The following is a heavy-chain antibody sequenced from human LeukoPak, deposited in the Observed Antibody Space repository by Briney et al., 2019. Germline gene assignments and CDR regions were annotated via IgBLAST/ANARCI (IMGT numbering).Heavy chain of an antibody. J-gene: IGHJ2*01. CDR2: FFYGGST. Sequence: PSETLSLTCSVSGDSISSSTYYWGWIRQPPKKGLEWVGSFFYGGSTYYNPSLKSRVTISVDTSENQLSLKLSSVTAADTAVYYCARDGVSALNLYSDIWGRGTLVTVSS. CDR3: ARDGVSALNLYSDI. D-gene: IGHD3-3*01. V-gene: IGHV4-39*07. CDR1: GDSISSSTYY.